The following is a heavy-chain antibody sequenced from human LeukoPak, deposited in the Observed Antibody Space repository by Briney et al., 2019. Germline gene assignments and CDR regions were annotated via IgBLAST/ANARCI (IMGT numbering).Heavy chain of an antibody. D-gene: IGHD1-1*01. V-gene: IGHV4-31*03. J-gene: IGHJ4*02. CDR2: ISYSGNT. CDR3: ARVDGNGNYVDY. Sequence: KPSETLSLTCTVSGGSISSGGYYWSWIRQHPGKGLEWIGYISYSGNTYYNPSLKSRLTISVDTSKNQFSLKLSSVTAADTAVYYCARVDGNGNYVDYWGQGTLVTVSS. CDR1: GGSISSGGYY.